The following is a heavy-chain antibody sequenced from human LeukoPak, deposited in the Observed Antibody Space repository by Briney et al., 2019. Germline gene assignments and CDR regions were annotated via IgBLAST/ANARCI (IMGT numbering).Heavy chain of an antibody. D-gene: IGHD4-17*01. CDR1: GGSFSGYY. CDR2: INHSGSA. Sequence: SETLSLTCAVSGGSFSGYYWAWIRQPPGKGLEWIGEINHSGSANYNPSLKSRVTISLDTSKNQFSLNLSSVTAADTAVYYCARGQGTVTTHWGQGTLVTVSS. V-gene: IGHV4-34*01. CDR3: ARGQGTVTTH. J-gene: IGHJ4*02.